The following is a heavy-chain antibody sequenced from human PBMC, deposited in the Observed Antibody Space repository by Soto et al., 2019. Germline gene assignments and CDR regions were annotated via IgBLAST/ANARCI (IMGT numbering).Heavy chain of an antibody. CDR2: MSYTTTA. CDR3: ARLNGAGLRDYYYGMDL. Sequence: SETLSLTCAVSGGSTRSNVYYWGWVRQPPGKGLEWIGSMSYTTTAYYNPSLRSRVLISVDTSKNQFSLKLSSVTAADTAVYYCARLNGAGLRDYYYGMDLWGQGTLVTVSS. J-gene: IGHJ6*02. V-gene: IGHV4-39*01. CDR1: GGSTRSNVYY. D-gene: IGHD5-12*01.